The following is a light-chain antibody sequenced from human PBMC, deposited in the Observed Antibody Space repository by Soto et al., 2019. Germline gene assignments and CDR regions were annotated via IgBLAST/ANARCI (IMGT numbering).Light chain of an antibody. CDR2: AAS. V-gene: IGKV1-9*01. CDR3: QQLNSYPWT. J-gene: IGKJ1*01. CDR1: RGISSY. Sequence: IQLTQSPSSLSASVGDRVTITCQASRGISSYLAWYQQKPGKAPKLLIYAASTLQSGVPSRFSGSGSGTDFTLTISSLQPEDFATYYCQQLNSYPWTFGQGTKVESK.